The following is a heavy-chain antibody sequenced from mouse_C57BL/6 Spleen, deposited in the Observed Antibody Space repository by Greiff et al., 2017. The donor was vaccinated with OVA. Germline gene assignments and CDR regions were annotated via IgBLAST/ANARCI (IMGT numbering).Heavy chain of an antibody. Sequence: QQSCKASGYTFTSYWMHWVKQRPGRGLEWIGRIDPNSGGTKYNEKFKSKATLTVDKPSSTAYMQLSSLTSEDSAVYYCARLLIYYDYGQFAYWGQGTLVTVSA. V-gene: IGHV1-72*01. D-gene: IGHD2-4*01. CDR2: IDPNSGGT. J-gene: IGHJ3*01. CDR1: GYTFTSYW. CDR3: ARLLIYYDYGQFAY.